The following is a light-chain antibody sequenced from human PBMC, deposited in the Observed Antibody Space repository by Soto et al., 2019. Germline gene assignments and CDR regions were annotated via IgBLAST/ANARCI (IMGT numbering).Light chain of an antibody. Sequence: QSALTQPASVSGSPGQSIPISCTGTSSDVGSYNLVSWYQQHPGKAPKLMIYEGSKRPSGVSNRFSGSKSGNTASLTISGRQAEDEADYYCCSYAGSVVFGGGTKFTVL. J-gene: IGLJ2*01. CDR3: CSYAGSVV. CDR2: EGS. CDR1: SSDVGSYNL. V-gene: IGLV2-23*01.